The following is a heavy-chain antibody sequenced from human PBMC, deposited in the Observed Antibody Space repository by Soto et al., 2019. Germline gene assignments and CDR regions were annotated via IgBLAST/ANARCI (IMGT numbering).Heavy chain of an antibody. D-gene: IGHD5-18*01. CDR1: GGSISRGAYY. CDR2: IYYSGST. CDR3: AVDTTMGGPNWFDP. V-gene: IGHV4-31*03. Sequence: QVQLQESGPGLVKPSQTLSLTCTVSGGSISRGAYYWSWIRQHPGEGLEWIGYIYYSGSTYYNPSLKSRVTISVDTSKNQSFLKLSSVTAADTAVYYCAVDTTMGGPNWFDPWGQGTLVTVSS. J-gene: IGHJ5*02.